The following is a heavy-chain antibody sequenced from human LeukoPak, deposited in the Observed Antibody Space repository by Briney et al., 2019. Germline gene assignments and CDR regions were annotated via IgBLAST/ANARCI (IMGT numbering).Heavy chain of an antibody. V-gene: IGHV3-23*01. Sequence: GGSLRLSCAASGFTFSSYAMSWGRQAPGKGLEWVSAISGSGGSRLYADSEKGRFTISRDNSKNTLYLQMNSLRAEDTAVYYCAKDRVVRGVTPNWFDPWGQGTLVTVSS. J-gene: IGHJ5*02. D-gene: IGHD3-10*01. CDR3: AKDRVVRGVTPNWFDP. CDR1: GFTFSSYA. CDR2: ISGSGGSR.